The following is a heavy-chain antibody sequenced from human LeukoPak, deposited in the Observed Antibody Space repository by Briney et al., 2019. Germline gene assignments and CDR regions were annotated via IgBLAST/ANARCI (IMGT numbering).Heavy chain of an antibody. CDR1: GFTFSSFW. CDR2: IDQDGSVR. CDR3: ARDPGSSSFDY. J-gene: IGHJ4*02. V-gene: IGHV3-7*01. Sequence: GGSLRLSCVASGFTFSSFWMSWLRQAPGKGLEFVANIDQDGSVRNYVDSVKGRFIISRDNAKNSLYLQMDSLRAEDTAVYFYARDPGSSSFDYWGLGTPVTVSS. D-gene: IGHD6-13*01.